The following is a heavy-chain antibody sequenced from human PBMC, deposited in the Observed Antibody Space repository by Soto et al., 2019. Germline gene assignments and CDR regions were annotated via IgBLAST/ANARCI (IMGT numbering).Heavy chain of an antibody. CDR3: ARGTPFARITMVRGVITPEYFQH. V-gene: IGHV4-4*02. J-gene: IGHJ1*01. D-gene: IGHD3-10*01. CDR1: GGSISSSNW. CDR2: IYHSGST. Sequence: SETLSLTCAVSGGSISSSNWWSWVRQPPGKGLEWIGEIYHSGSTNYNPSLKSRVTISVDKSKNQFSLKLSSVTAADTAVYYCARGTPFARITMVRGVITPEYFQHWGQCTLVTVSS.